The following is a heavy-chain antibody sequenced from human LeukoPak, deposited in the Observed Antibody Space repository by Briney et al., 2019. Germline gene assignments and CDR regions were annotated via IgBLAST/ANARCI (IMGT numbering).Heavy chain of an antibody. D-gene: IGHD5-18*01. CDR3: ARAYSGYTYGYHY. J-gene: IGHJ4*02. CDR2: ISYDGSNK. V-gene: IGHV3-30*03. Sequence: GGSLRLSCAASGFTFSSYGMHWVRQAPGKGLEWVAVISYDGSNKYYADSVKGRFTISRDNSKNTLYLQMNSLRAEDTAVYYCARAYSGYTYGYHYWGQGTLVTVSS. CDR1: GFTFSSYG.